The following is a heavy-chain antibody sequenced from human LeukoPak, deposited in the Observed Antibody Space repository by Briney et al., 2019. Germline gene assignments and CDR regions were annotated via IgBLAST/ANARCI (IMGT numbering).Heavy chain of an antibody. CDR1: GGSISSGGYY. D-gene: IGHD3-10*01. Sequence: SETLSLTCTVSGGSISSGGYYWSWIRQHPGKGLEWIWNIYYSGSTYYNPSLKSRVTISVDTSKNQFSLKLSSVTAADTAVYYCARDYGSGSYYNFGWFDPWGQGTLVTVSS. J-gene: IGHJ5*02. CDR3: ARDYGSGSYYNFGWFDP. V-gene: IGHV4-31*03. CDR2: IYYSGST.